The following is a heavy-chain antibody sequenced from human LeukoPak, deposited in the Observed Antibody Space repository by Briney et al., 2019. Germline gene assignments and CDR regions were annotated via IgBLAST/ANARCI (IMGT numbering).Heavy chain of an antibody. D-gene: IGHD1-7*01. V-gene: IGHV5-51*01. CDR2: IYPGESDT. CDR3: ARLQVIALPGTNYFDY. CDR1: GYSFSNYW. J-gene: IGHJ4*02. Sequence: GDSLKISCKGSGYSFSNYWIGWVRQMPGKGLEWMGAIYPGESDTRYSPSFQGQVTISTDKSINTAYLQWSSLKASDSAMYYCARLQVIALPGTNYFDYWGPGTPVTVSS.